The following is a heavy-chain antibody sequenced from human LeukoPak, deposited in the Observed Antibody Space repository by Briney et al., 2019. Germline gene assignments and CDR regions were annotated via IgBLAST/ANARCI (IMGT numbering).Heavy chain of an antibody. CDR3: ARGPDYYGDYISWFPDAFHI. CDR2: IKYDGTT. V-gene: IGHV4-34*01. J-gene: IGHJ3*02. CDR1: GSSFSGYF. Sequence: SETLSLTCAVSGSSFSGYFWNWIRQSPEKGLEWIGEIKYDGTTNYNPSLTSRVTMSIDKATNQFHLKVTSLTAADTAVYYCARGPDYYGDYISWFPDAFHIWGQGTLVSVSP. D-gene: IGHD4-17*01.